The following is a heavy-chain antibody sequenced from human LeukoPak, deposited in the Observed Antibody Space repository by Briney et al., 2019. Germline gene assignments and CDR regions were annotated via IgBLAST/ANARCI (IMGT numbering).Heavy chain of an antibody. CDR2: IHHSVGT. V-gene: IGHV4-4*02. CDR1: GGFISSGSW. CDR3: ARKGPATIADY. D-gene: IGHD4-11*01. J-gene: IGHJ4*02. Sequence: SETLSLTCAVSGGFISSGSWWGWFRQPPGKGLEWIGEIHHSVGTNYNPSLKSRVAISMDKSKNQFSLDVTSVTAADTAMYYCARKGPATIADYWDRGTLVTVSS.